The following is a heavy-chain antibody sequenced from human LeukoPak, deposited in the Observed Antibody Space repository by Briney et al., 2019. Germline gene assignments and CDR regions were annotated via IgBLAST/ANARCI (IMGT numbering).Heavy chain of an antibody. J-gene: IGHJ4*02. CDR1: GGSISSSSYY. CDR3: ARLDYGDYGGVDY. D-gene: IGHD4-17*01. V-gene: IGHV4-39*01. Sequence: PSETLSLTCTVSGGSISSSSYYWGWIRQPPGKGLEWIGSIYHSGSTYYNPSLKSRVTISVDTSKNQFSLKLSSVTAADTAVYYCARLDYGDYGGVDYWGQGTLSPSPQ. CDR2: IYHSGST.